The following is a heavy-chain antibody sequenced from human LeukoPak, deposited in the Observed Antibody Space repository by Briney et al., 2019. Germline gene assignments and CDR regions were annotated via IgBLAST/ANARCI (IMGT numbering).Heavy chain of an antibody. D-gene: IGHD4-17*01. J-gene: IGHJ5*02. Sequence: SETLSLTCTVSGGSISSYYWSWIRQPAGKGLEWIGRIYTSGSTNYNPSLKSRVTMSVDTSKNQFSLKLSSVTAADTAVYYCARGLGYGDYDWFDPWGQGTLVTVSS. CDR3: ARGLGYGDYDWFDP. V-gene: IGHV4-4*07. CDR1: GGSISSYY. CDR2: IYTSGST.